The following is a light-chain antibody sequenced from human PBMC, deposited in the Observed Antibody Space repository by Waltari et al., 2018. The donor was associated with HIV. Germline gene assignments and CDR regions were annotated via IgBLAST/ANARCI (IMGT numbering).Light chain of an antibody. Sequence: DIQMTQSPSSLSASVGDGVTITCRASQSISNYLNWYQQKPGKAPKVLIYGASTLDNGVPSRFSGSGSGTDFTLNISSLLPEDFATYYCQQSYITSYSFGQGTKLEIK. V-gene: IGKV1-39*01. CDR2: GAS. CDR1: QSISNY. J-gene: IGKJ2*03. CDR3: QQSYITSYS.